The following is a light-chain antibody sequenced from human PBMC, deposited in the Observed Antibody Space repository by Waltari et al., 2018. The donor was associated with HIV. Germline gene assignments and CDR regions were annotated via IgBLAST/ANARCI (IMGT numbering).Light chain of an antibody. CDR1: QIISNY. J-gene: IGKJ2*01. CDR3: QQTYRTPHT. Sequence: DIQMTQSPSSLSASVGDRVTITCRARQIISNYLNWYQQIPGKAPKLLVYAASSLQSGVPSRLSGSVSGTDFTLTINSLQPEDFATYYCQQTYRTPHTFGQGTKVEIK. V-gene: IGKV1-39*01. CDR2: AAS.